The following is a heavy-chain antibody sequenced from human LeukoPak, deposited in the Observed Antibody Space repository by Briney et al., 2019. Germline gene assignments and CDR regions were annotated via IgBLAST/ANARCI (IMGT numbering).Heavy chain of an antibody. V-gene: IGHV3-53*01. CDR1: GFTVSSNF. CDR3: ASWPGGWYGEDS. J-gene: IGHJ4*02. Sequence: PGGSLRLSCAASGFTVSSNFMSWVRQAPGKGPEWVSVIYGGGSTYYADSVKGRFTISRDTSKNTLYLQMNSLRAEDTAVYYCASWPGGWYGEDSWGQGTLVTVSS. CDR2: IYGGGST. D-gene: IGHD6-19*01.